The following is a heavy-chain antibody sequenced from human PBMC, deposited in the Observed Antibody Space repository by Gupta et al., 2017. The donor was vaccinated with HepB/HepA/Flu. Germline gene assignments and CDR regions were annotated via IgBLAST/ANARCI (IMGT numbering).Heavy chain of an antibody. J-gene: IGHJ6*03. D-gene: IGHD3-3*02. CDR2: GSGSDLRT. CDR1: GFTFGGDA. V-gene: IGHV3-23*01. CDR3: AKDLHFWSAMDV. Sequence: EVQLLESGCGLVQPGGSLRRSCAVSGFTFGGDAITWARQAPGKGAEWVSGSGSDLRTHYADSVKGRFPIARDISKNTLYLEMHSLRVEDTASYYCAKDLHFWSAMDVWGKGTTVTVSS.